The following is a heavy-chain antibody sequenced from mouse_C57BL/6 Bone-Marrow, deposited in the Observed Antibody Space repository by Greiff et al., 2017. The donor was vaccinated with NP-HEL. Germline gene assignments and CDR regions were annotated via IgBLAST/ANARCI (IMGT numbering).Heavy chain of an antibody. CDR2: IDPENGDT. CDR1: GFNIKDDY. V-gene: IGHV14-4*01. CDR3: TTRIPNTTVVATGYFDY. Sequence: EVQLQQSGAELVRPGASVKLSCTASGFNIKDDYMHWVKQRPEQGLEWIGWIDPENGDTEYASKFQGKATITADTSSNTAYLQLSNLTPEDTAVYYCTTRIPNTTVVATGYFDYWGQGTTLSVSS. J-gene: IGHJ2*01. D-gene: IGHD1-1*01.